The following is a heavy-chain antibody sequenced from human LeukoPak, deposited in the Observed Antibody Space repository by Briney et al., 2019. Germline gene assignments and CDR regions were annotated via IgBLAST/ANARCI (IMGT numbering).Heavy chain of an antibody. D-gene: IGHD6-19*01. CDR2: IRYDGSNK. CDR1: GFTFSSYG. J-gene: IGHJ4*02. CDR3: ARVDQQWLSYGY. Sequence: GGSLRLSCAASGFTFSSYGMHWVRQAPGKGLEWVAFIRYDGSNKYYADSVKGRFTISRDNSKNTLYLQMNSLRAEDTAVYYCARVDQQWLSYGYWGQGTLVTVSS. V-gene: IGHV3-30*02.